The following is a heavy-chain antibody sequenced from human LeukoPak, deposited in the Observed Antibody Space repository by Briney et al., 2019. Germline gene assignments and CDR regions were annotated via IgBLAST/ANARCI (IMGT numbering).Heavy chain of an antibody. J-gene: IGHJ4*02. Sequence: GGSLRLSCAASGFTVSSNYMSWVRQAPGKGLEWVSVIYSGGSTYCADSVKGRFTISRDNSKNTLYLQMSSLRAEDTAVYYCAREPIAAAGTLGDYWGQGTLVTVSS. CDR2: IYSGGST. CDR1: GFTVSSNY. CDR3: AREPIAAAGTLGDY. V-gene: IGHV3-53*01. D-gene: IGHD6-13*01.